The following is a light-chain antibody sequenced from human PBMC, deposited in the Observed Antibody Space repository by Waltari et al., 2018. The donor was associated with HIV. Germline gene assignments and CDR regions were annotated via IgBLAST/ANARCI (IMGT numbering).Light chain of an antibody. V-gene: IGKV3-20*01. CDR3: QQYASSPRT. CDR2: GVS. Sequence: TQSPGTLSLSPGERATLSCRASRSVDANYLAWYQQKPGQAPRLLIYGVSSRATGIPDRFSGSGSGTDFTLTISRLEPEDFALYYCQQYASSPRTFGQGTKVEIK. CDR1: RSVDANY. J-gene: IGKJ1*01.